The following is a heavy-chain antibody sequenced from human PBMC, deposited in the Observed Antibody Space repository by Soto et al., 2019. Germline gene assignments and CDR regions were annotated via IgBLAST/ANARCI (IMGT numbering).Heavy chain of an antibody. CDR3: VKDRPGYSSGEDAMDV. D-gene: IGHD6-19*01. V-gene: IGHV3-30*18. CDR1: GFTFSNYG. CDR2: NSYDGRNK. J-gene: IGHJ6*02. Sequence: LRLSCAASGFTFSNYGIHWVRQAPGKGLEWVAVNSYDGRNKYYADSVKGRFAISRDNSKNILFLQLNSLRVEDTAVYYCVKDRPGYSSGEDAMDVWGQGTTVTVSS.